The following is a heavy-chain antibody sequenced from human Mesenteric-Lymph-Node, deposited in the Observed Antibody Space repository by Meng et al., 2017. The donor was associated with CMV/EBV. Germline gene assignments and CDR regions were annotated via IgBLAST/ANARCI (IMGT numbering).Heavy chain of an antibody. J-gene: IGHJ4*02. V-gene: IGHV1-2*06. D-gene: IGHD1-26*01. CDR1: GYTFTGYY. CDR3: ARGGYSIDY. CDR2: INPNSGGT. Sequence: KVSCKASGYTFTGYYMHWVRQAPGQGLEWMGRINPNSGGTNYAQKFQGRVTMTTDTSTSTAYMELRSLKSDDTAVYYCARGGYSIDYWGQGTLVTVSS.